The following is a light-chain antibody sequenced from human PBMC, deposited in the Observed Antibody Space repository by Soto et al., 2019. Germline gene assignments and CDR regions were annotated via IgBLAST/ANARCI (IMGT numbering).Light chain of an antibody. CDR1: QTVGNNY. CDR3: RQSATSPLT. Sequence: EIVLTQSPGTLSLSPGERATLSCRASQTVGNNYLDWYQQKPGQAPRLLIYGASSRATVIPDRFSGSGSGTDFTLTIIRLETEEFTVYYCRQSATSPLTFGQGTKVEIK. J-gene: IGKJ1*01. V-gene: IGKV3-20*01. CDR2: GAS.